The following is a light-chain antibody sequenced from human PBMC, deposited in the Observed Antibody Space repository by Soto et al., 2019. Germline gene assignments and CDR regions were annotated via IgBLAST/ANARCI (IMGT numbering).Light chain of an antibody. J-gene: IGLJ2*01. CDR3: QVWDSSSDHRVV. CDR1: NIAIKS. Sequence: SYELTQAPSVSVAPGQTARITCGGNNIAIKSVHWYQQKPRQALVLVVYDDGDRPSGIPERFSGSNSGNTATLTIPRVEAGDEADYHCQVWDSSSDHRVVFGGGTKLTVL. V-gene: IGLV3-21*02. CDR2: DDG.